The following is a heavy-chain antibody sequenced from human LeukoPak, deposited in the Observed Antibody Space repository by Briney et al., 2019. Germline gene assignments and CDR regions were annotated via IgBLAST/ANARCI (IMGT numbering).Heavy chain of an antibody. J-gene: IGHJ5*02. D-gene: IGHD3-22*01. CDR1: GGSISSGDYY. CDR3: ARPYYYDSRIDP. Sequence: SETLSLTCTFSGGSISSGDYYWSWIRQPPGKGLEWIAYMYYSGSTYYNPSLRSRVTMSADTSKNQLSLKLSSVTAADTAVYYCARPYYYDSRIDPWGQGILVTVSS. V-gene: IGHV4-30-4*01. CDR2: MYYSGST.